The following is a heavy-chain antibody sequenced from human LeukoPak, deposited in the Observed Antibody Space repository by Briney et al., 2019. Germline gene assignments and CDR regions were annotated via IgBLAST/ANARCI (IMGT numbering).Heavy chain of an antibody. Sequence: PSETLSLTCTVSGYSISSGYYWGWIRQPPGKGLEWIGSIFHSGTTYSNPSLQGRVTLSVDTSKSQFSLNLTSVTAADMAVYYCASPNGVSIDYWGQGILVTVSS. CDR1: GYSISSGYY. V-gene: IGHV4-38-2*02. CDR3: ASPNGVSIDY. CDR2: IFHSGTT. J-gene: IGHJ4*02. D-gene: IGHD3-10*01.